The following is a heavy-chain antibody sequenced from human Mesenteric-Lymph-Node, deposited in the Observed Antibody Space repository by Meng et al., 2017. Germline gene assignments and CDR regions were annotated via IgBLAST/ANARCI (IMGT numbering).Heavy chain of an antibody. CDR2: INSDGSST. V-gene: IGHV3-74*01. CDR3: ARVASGSYSRMDY. CDR1: GFTFSDYA. Sequence: GESLKISCAASGFTFSDYAVGWVRQAPGKGLGWVSRINSDGSSTSYADSVKGRVTISGDNAKNTLYLQMNSLGAEDTAVYYCARVASGSYSRMDYWGQGTLVTVSS. J-gene: IGHJ4*02. D-gene: IGHD1-26*01.